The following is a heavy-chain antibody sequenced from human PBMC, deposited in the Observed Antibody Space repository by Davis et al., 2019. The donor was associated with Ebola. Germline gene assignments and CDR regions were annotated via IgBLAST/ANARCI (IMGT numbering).Heavy chain of an antibody. D-gene: IGHD3-10*01. CDR3: ARVRENGMDV. CDR2: IYYSGST. J-gene: IGHJ6*04. Sequence: SETLSLTCTVSGGSISSSSYYWGWIRQPPGKGLEWIGSIYYSGSTYYNPSLKSRVTISVDTSKNQFPLTLSSVTAADTAVYYCARVRENGMDVWGKGTTVTVSS. V-gene: IGHV4-39*01. CDR1: GGSISSSSYY.